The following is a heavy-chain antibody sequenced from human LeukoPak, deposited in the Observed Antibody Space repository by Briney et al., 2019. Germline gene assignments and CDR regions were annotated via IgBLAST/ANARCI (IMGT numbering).Heavy chain of an antibody. CDR3: AGIPTAYYYYYMDV. D-gene: IGHD1-14*01. CDR2: INPNSGGT. V-gene: IGHV1-2*02. Sequence: ASVKVSCKASGYTFTDYYMHWVRQAPGQGLEWMGWINPNSGGTNSAQKFQGRVTMTRDTSISTAYMELSRLRSDDTAVYYCAGIPTAYYYYYMDVWGKGTTVTVSS. J-gene: IGHJ6*03. CDR1: GYTFTDYY.